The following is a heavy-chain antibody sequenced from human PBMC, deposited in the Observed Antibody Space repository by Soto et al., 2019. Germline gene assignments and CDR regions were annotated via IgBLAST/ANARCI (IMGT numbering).Heavy chain of an antibody. D-gene: IGHD3-10*01. Sequence: SETLSLTCAVYGGSFSGYYWSWIRQPPGKGLEWIGEINHSGSTNYNPSLKSRVTISVDTSKNQFSLKLSSVTAADTAVYYCARGPNYYGSGSSYWGQGTLVTVS. CDR1: GGSFSGYY. J-gene: IGHJ4*02. V-gene: IGHV4-34*01. CDR2: INHSGST. CDR3: ARGPNYYGSGSSY.